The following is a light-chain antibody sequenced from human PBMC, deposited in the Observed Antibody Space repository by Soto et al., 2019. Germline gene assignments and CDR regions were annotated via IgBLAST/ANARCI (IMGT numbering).Light chain of an antibody. CDR2: GAS. CDR1: QSVSSSY. V-gene: IGKV3-20*01. Sequence: EIVLTQSPGTLSLSPGERATLSCRASQSVSSSYLAWYQQKPGQAPRLLIYGASSRATGIPDRFSGSGSGTDFTLTISRLEPEDLAVYYCQKYGSSPWTFVQGTKVEIK. CDR3: QKYGSSPWT. J-gene: IGKJ1*01.